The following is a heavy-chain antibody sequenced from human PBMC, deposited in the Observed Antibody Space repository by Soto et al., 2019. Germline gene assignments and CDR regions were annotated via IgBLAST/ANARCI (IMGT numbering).Heavy chain of an antibody. D-gene: IGHD1-26*01. J-gene: IGHJ3*02. Sequence: QVQLQESGPGLVNPSQTLSLTCTFSGASITSGGYYWTWIRQHPGKGLEWTGYIYYSGTTYYNPSLKSRFTISVDTSKNQFSLKLSSVTAADTAVYYCARATLVGANFDAFDIWGQGTMVTVSS. CDR3: ARATLVGANFDAFDI. CDR1: GASITSGGYY. V-gene: IGHV4-31*03. CDR2: IYYSGTT.